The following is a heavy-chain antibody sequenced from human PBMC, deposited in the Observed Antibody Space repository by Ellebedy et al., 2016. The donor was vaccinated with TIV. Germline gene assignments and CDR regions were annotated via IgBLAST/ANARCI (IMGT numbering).Heavy chain of an antibody. D-gene: IGHD7-27*01. Sequence: GESLKISCAASGFTFSSYAMSWVRQAPGKGLEWVSAISGSDGSTSYADSVKGRFTISRDNSKNTLFLHMKSLRAEDTAIYYCTKRAENWGFFDYWGQGARVTVSS. CDR1: GFTFSSYA. V-gene: IGHV3-23*01. CDR2: ISGSDGST. CDR3: TKRAENWGFFDY. J-gene: IGHJ4*02.